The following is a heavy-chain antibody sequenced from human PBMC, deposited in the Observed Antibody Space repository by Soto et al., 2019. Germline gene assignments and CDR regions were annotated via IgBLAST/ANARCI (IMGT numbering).Heavy chain of an antibody. Sequence: GGSLRLSCAASGFTFSSYSMNWVRQAPGKGLEWVSYISSSSSTIYYADSVKGRFTISRDNAKNSLYLQMNSLRAEDTAVYYCASSLERGSLTQVKHGGEAPDYWGQGTLVTVSS. CDR1: GFTFSSYS. D-gene: IGHD2-21*01. CDR2: ISSSSSTI. CDR3: ASSLERGSLTQVKHGGEAPDY. J-gene: IGHJ4*02. V-gene: IGHV3-48*01.